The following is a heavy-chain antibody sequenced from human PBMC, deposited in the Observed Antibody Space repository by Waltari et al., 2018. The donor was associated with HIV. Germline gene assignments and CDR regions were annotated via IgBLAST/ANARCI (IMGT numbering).Heavy chain of an antibody. V-gene: IGHV3-7*01. CDR1: GFTFSSYW. CDR2: IKQDGSEK. D-gene: IGHD3-3*01. CDR3: ARITIFGVVNDYGMDV. Sequence: EVQLVESGGGLVQPGGSLRLSCAASGFTFSSYWMSWVRQGPGKGREGVAKIKQDGSEKYYVDSVKGRFTISRDNAKNSLYLQMNSLRAEDTAVYYCARITIFGVVNDYGMDVWGQGTTVTVSS. J-gene: IGHJ6*02.